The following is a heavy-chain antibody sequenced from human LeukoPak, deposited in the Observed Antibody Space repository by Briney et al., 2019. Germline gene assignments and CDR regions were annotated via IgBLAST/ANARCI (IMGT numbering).Heavy chain of an antibody. CDR1: GYTFTVYY. D-gene: IGHD3-3*01. J-gene: IGHJ5*02. CDR2: INPNSGGT. Sequence: ASVKVSCTASGYTFTVYYMHWVRQAPGQGLEWMGWINPNSGGTNYAQKFQGRVTMTRDTSISTAYMELSRLRSDDTAVYYCARDIGDYDFWSGYLSWFDPWGQGTLVTVSS. CDR3: ARDIGDYDFWSGYLSWFDP. V-gene: IGHV1-2*02.